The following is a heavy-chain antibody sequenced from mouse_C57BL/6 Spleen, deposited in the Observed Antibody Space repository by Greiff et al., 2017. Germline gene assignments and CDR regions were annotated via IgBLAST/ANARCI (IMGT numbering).Heavy chain of an antibody. CDR3: ATVH. J-gene: IGHJ2*01. V-gene: IGHV14-4*01. Sequence: EVKLLESGAELVRPGASVKLSCTASGSNIKDDYMHWVKQRPEQGLEWIGWIDPENGDTKYTSTFQGKATITADTSSNTAYLQLSSLTSEDTAVYYCATVHWGQGTTLTVSS. CDR1: GSNIKDDY. CDR2: IDPENGDT.